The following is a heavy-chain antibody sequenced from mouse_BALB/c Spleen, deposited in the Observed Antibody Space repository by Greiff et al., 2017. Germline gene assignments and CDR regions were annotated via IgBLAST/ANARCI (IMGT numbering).Heavy chain of an antibody. D-gene: IGHD1-1*01. V-gene: IGHV2-2*02. Sequence: VHLVESGPGLVQPSQSLSITCTVSGFSLTSYGVHWVRQSPGKGLEWLGVIWSGGSTDYNAAFISRLSISKDNSKSQVFFKMNSLQANDTAIYYCASLNYYGSSPYAMDYWGQGTSVTVSS. CDR3: ASLNYYGSSPYAMDY. J-gene: IGHJ4*01. CDR1: GFSLTSYG. CDR2: IWSGGST.